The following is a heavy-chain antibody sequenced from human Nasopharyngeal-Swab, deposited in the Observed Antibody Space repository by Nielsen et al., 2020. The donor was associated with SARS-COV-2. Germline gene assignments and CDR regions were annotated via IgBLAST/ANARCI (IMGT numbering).Heavy chain of an antibody. V-gene: IGHV3-74*01. J-gene: IGHJ4*02. D-gene: IGHD6-13*01. CDR3: TRAGSFRHDY. CDR1: GFTFSSYW. CDR2: TNEDGSST. Sequence: GGSLRLSCAASGFTFSSYWMHWVRQAPGKGLVWVSRTNEDGSSTSYADSLKGRFTISRDNAKNTLYLQMNSLSAEDTAVYYCTRAGSFRHDYWGQGTLVTVSS.